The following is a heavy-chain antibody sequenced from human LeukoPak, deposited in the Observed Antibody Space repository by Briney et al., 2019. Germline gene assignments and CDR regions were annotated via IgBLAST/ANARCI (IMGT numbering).Heavy chain of an antibody. CDR1: GGSVTQNH. Sequence: PSETLSLTCSASGGSVTQNHWSWIRQAPGKGLECIGNFYYGERSNYNPSLKSRVTILVDTSTNNFPMKLTSVTAADTAVYYCARLAYYYDRSGPSDWYFDLWGRGTLVTVSS. CDR3: ARLAYYYDRSGPSDWYFDL. CDR2: FYYGERS. J-gene: IGHJ2*01. D-gene: IGHD3-22*01. V-gene: IGHV4-59*08.